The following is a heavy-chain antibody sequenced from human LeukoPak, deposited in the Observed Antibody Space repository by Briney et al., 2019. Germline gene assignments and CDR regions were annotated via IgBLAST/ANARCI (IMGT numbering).Heavy chain of an antibody. V-gene: IGHV4-34*01. D-gene: IGHD1-7*01. CDR2: INDSGTI. J-gene: IGHJ6*03. CDR1: GGSFSHYY. CDR3: ARRWNYGTTYYSDD. Sequence: SETLPETRAVYGGSFSHYYWSCIRQSPGMGLEWIGEINDSGTINYNPSLMSRVTISVDKSKNQFSLKLTSATAADTAVYYCARRWNYGTTYYSDDWGKGAPVSVSS.